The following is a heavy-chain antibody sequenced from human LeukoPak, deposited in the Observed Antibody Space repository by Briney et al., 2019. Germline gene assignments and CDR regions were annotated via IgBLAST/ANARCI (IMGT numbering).Heavy chain of an antibody. Sequence: GESLKISCKGSGYSFTSYWIGWVRQMPGKGLEWMGIIYPGDSDTRYSPSFQGQVTISADKSISTAYLQWSSLKASDTAMYYCAREYGRSGFLEWLGSSDAFDIWGQGTMVTVSS. CDR3: AREYGRSGFLEWLGSSDAFDI. CDR2: IYPGDSDT. D-gene: IGHD3-3*01. CDR1: GYSFTSYW. V-gene: IGHV5-51*03. J-gene: IGHJ3*02.